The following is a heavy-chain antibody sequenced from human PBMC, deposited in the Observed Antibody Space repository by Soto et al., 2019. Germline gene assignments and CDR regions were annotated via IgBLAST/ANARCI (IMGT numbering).Heavy chain of an antibody. D-gene: IGHD4-4*01. J-gene: IGHJ4*02. V-gene: IGHV4-59*12. Sequence: SETLSLTCTVSGGSISSYYWSWIRQPPGKGLEWIGYIYYSGSTNYNPSLKSRVTISVDTSKNQFSLKLSSVTAADTAVYYCARGMTPVTTLDYWGQGTLVTVSS. CDR2: IYYSGST. CDR3: ARGMTPVTTLDY. CDR1: GGSISSYY.